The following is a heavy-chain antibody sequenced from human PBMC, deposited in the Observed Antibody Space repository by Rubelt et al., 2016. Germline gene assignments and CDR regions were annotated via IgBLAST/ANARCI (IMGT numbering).Heavy chain of an antibody. J-gene: IGHJ4*02. Sequence: QMQLQESGPGLVKPSETLSLTCTVSGGSISSCSYYWGWIRLPPGKGLEWIGTIYYSGSTYYNPSLKSRVTISVDTSKNQFSRKPGSVTAADTALYYWARRLMPSYYFAYWGQGTLVTVSS. V-gene: IGHV4-39*01. CDR2: IYYSGST. D-gene: IGHD2-2*01. CDR1: GGSISSCSYY. CDR3: ARRLMPSYYFAY.